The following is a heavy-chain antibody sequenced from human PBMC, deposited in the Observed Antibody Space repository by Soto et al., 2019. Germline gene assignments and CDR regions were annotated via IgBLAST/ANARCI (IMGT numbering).Heavy chain of an antibody. CDR2: IIPIFGTA. CDR1: GGTFSSYA. V-gene: IGHV1-69*06. Sequence: ASVKVSCKASGGTFSSYAISWVRQAPGQGLEWMGGIIPIFGTANYAQKFQGRVTITADKSTSTAYMELSSLRSEDTAVYYCARDSQRGWELHSFDYWGQGTLVTVSS. CDR3: ARDSQRGWELHSFDY. J-gene: IGHJ4*02. D-gene: IGHD1-26*01.